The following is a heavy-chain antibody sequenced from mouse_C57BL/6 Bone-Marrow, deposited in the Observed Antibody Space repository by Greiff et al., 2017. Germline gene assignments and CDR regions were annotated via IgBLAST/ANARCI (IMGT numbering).Heavy chain of an antibody. CDR1: GYTFPSYW. D-gene: IGHD1-1*01. V-gene: IGHV1-64*01. CDR3: ARPHYYGSSYLYYFDY. Sequence: VQLQESGAELVKPGASVKLSCKASGYTFPSYWMHWVKQRPGQGLEWIGMIHPNIGRTNYNEKFKSKATLTVDKSSSTAYMQLSSLTSEDSAVYYCARPHYYGSSYLYYFDYWGQGTTLTVSS. CDR2: IHPNIGRT. J-gene: IGHJ2*01.